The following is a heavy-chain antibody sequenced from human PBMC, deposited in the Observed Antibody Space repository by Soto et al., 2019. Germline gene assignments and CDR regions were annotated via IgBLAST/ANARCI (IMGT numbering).Heavy chain of an antibody. D-gene: IGHD3-10*01. CDR2: ISGSGGTT. Sequence: GSLRLSCAASGFTFSNYAMSWVRQTPGKGLEWVSGISGSGGTTDYADSAKGRFTISRDKSKNTLYLQMNSLRPEDTAVYYCAKDRETSMVGSYFDSWGQGTMVTGLL. CDR1: GFTFSNYA. CDR3: AKDRETSMVGSYFDS. V-gene: IGHV3-23*01. J-gene: IGHJ4*02.